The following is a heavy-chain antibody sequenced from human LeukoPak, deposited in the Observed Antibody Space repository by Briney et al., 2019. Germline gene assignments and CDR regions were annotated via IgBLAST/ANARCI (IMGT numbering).Heavy chain of an antibody. CDR1: GGTFSSYA. CDR2: IIPILGIA. V-gene: IGHV1-69*04. Sequence: SVKVSCKASGGTFSSYAISWVRQAPGQGLEWMGRIIPILGIANYAQKFQGRVTITADKSTSTAYMELSSLRSEDTAVYYCARDCYDSSGYYYFNWGQGTLVTVSS. D-gene: IGHD3-22*01. J-gene: IGHJ4*02. CDR3: ARDCYDSSGYYYFN.